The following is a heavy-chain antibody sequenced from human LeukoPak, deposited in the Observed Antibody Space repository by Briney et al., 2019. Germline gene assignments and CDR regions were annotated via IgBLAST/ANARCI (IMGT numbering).Heavy chain of an antibody. D-gene: IGHD3-3*01. CDR2: IYYSGST. J-gene: IGHJ3*02. V-gene: IGHV4-39*07. CDR1: GGSISSSGYY. CDR3: ARAFRGIFGVFEAFDI. Sequence: SETLSLTCTVSGGSISSSGYYWGSIRQPPGKGLEWIGSIYYSGSTYYNPSLKSRVTISEDTSKNQFSLKLSSVTAADTAVYYCARAFRGIFGVFEAFDIWGQGTMVTVSS.